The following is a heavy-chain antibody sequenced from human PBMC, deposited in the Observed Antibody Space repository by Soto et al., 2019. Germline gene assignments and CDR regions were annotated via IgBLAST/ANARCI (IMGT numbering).Heavy chain of an antibody. D-gene: IGHD5-18*01. J-gene: IGHJ4*02. CDR2: IYYSATT. CDR3: ASSDTAMVNRIRF. Sequence: SETLSLTCTVSGGSISSYYWSWIRQPPGKGLEWIGYIYYSATTNYNPSLKSRVTISVDTSKNQFSLKLSSVTAADTAVYYCASSDTAMVNRIRFWGQGTLVTVSS. CDR1: GGSISSYY. V-gene: IGHV4-59*01.